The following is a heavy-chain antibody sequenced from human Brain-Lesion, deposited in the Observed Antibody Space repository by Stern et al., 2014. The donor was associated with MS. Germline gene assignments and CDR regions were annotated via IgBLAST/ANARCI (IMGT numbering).Heavy chain of an antibody. Sequence: VQLVESGAEVKKPGASVKVSCKTSGYIFTGYYIHWVRQAPGQGLEWMXWINPNTGCTKYAQKFQGRVTMSRDTSISTAYVELSSLTSDDTAVYYCARDQRGITIFGVVTDYYYLGMDVWGQGTTVTVSS. CDR3: ARDQRGITIFGVVTDYYYLGMDV. CDR1: GYIFTGYY. D-gene: IGHD3-3*01. CDR2: INPNTGCT. J-gene: IGHJ6*02. V-gene: IGHV1-2*02.